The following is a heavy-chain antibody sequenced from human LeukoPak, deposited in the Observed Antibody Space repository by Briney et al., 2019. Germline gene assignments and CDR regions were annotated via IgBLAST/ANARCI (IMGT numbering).Heavy chain of an antibody. J-gene: IGHJ3*01. Sequence: SETLSLTCTVSGGSISSYYWSWIRQPPGKGLEWIGYIYDSGSTNYNPSLKSRVTISVDTSKNQFSLRLSSVTAADTAMYFCARKDCSTTSCSYGFDVWGQGAMVIVSS. D-gene: IGHD2-2*01. V-gene: IGHV4-59*12. CDR1: GGSISSYY. CDR3: ARKDCSTTSCSYGFDV. CDR2: IYDSGST.